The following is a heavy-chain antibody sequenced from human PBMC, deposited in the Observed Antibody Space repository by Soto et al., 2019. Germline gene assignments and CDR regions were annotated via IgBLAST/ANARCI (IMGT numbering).Heavy chain of an antibody. D-gene: IGHD1-26*01. J-gene: IGHJ4*02. CDR2: IWYDGSNK. V-gene: IGHV3-33*01. CDR3: ASDYSGSYRGYFDY. CDR1: GFTFSSYG. Sequence: QVQLVESGGGVVQPGRSLRLSCAASGFTFSSYGMHWVRQAPGKGLEWVAVIWYDGSNKYYADSVKGRFTISRDNSKNTLDLQMNSLRAEDTAVYYCASDYSGSYRGYFDYWGQGTLVTVSS.